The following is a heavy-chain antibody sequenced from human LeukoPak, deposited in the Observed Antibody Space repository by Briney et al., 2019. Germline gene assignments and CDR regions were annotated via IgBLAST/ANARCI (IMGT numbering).Heavy chain of an antibody. V-gene: IGHV5-51*01. J-gene: IGHJ4*02. CDR1: GYDFTNKW. Sequence: GESLKISCKASGYDFTNKWIAWVRQMPGKGLEWMGNIYPGDSEIRYSPSFEGQVTISADKSISTAYLQWTSLKASDTAMYFCARVHDGGWNYFDYWGQGAQVTVSS. CDR2: IYPGDSEI. CDR3: ARVHDGGWNYFDY. D-gene: IGHD4-23*01.